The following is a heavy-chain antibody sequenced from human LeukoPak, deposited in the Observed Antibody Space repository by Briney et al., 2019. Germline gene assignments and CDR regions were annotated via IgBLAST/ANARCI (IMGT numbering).Heavy chain of an antibody. CDR3: ARRGPWTGARANWFDP. CDR1: GGSFSGYY. J-gene: IGHJ5*02. Sequence: PSETLSLTCAVYGGSFSGYYWSWIRQPPGKGLEWIGEINHSGSTNYNPSLKSRVTISVGTSKNQFSLKLSSVTAADTAVYYCARRGPWTGARANWFDPWGQGTLVTVSS. V-gene: IGHV4-34*01. D-gene: IGHD3/OR15-3a*01. CDR2: INHSGST.